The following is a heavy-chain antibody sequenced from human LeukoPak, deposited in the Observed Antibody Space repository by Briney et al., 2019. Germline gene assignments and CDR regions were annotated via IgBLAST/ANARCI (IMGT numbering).Heavy chain of an antibody. D-gene: IGHD2-2*01. V-gene: IGHV3-11*01. CDR3: ARATSRGYCSSTSCSNTAYYYYYGMDV. Sequence: GGSLRLSCAASGFTFRDYYMSWIRQAPGKGLEWVSYISSSGSTIYYADSVKGRFTISRDNAKNSLYLQMNSLRAEDTAVYYCARATSRGYCSSTSCSNTAYYYYYGMDVWGQGTTVTVPS. J-gene: IGHJ6*02. CDR1: GFTFRDYY. CDR2: ISSSGSTI.